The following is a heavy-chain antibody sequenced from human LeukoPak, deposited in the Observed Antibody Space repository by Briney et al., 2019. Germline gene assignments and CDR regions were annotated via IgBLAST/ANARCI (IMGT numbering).Heavy chain of an antibody. J-gene: IGHJ4*02. CDR2: IYYSGST. D-gene: IGHD6-19*01. CDR1: GGSVSSGDYY. Sequence: PSETLSLTCTVSGGSVSSGDYYWSWIRQLPGKGLEWIGYIYYSGSTYYNPSLKSRLTISVDTSKNQFSLKLSSVAAADTAVYYWARRRGNPSGFQGYYFDYWGQGTLVTVSS. V-gene: IGHV4-31*03. CDR3: ARRRGNPSGFQGYYFDY.